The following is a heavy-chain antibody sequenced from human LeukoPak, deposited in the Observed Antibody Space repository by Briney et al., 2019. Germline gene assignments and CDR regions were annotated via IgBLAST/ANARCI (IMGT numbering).Heavy chain of an antibody. CDR1: GFTFDDYA. V-gene: IGHV3-9*01. CDR2: ISWNSGSI. Sequence: GGSLRLSCAASGFTFDDYAMHWVRQAPGKGLEWVSGISWNSGSIGYADSVKGRFTISRDNAKNSLYLQMNSLRAGDTALYYCAKDIGRGGLLALYGSGSYSFDYWGQGTLVTVSP. D-gene: IGHD3-10*01. CDR3: AKDIGRGGLLALYGSGSYSFDY. J-gene: IGHJ4*02.